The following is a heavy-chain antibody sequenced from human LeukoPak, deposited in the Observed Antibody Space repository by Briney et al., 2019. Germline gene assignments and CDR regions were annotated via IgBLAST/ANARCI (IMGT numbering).Heavy chain of an antibody. Sequence: GGSLRLSCAASGFTFSYYGMHWVRQAPGKGLEWVAVILYDGSNKYYADSVKGRFTISSDNSKNTLYLQMNSLRAEDTAVYYCAKRVDDFWSGYFYYFYGMDVWGQGTTVTVSS. CDR1: GFTFSYYG. V-gene: IGHV3-30*18. D-gene: IGHD3-3*01. CDR2: ILYDGSNK. CDR3: AKRVDDFWSGYFYYFYGMDV. J-gene: IGHJ6*02.